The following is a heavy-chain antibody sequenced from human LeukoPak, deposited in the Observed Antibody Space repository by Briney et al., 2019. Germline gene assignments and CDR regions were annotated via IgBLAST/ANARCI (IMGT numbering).Heavy chain of an antibody. CDR2: IYSGGST. D-gene: IGHD6-19*01. CDR3: AKSLLAVAGRAPPLDDY. J-gene: IGHJ4*02. V-gene: IGHV3-53*05. CDR1: GFTVTNDY. Sequence: GGSLRLSCAVSGFTVTNDYMNWVRQAPGKGLEWVSIIYSGGSTYYADSVKGRFTISRDNAKNSLYLQMNSLRAEDTALYYCAKSLLAVAGRAPPLDDYWGQGTLVTVSS.